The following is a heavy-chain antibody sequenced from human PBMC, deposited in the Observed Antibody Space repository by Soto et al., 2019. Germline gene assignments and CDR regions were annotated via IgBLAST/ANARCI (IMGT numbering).Heavy chain of an antibody. Sequence: QVQLVESGGGVVQPGRSLRLSCAASGFTFSSYGMHWVRQAPGKGLEWVAVISDDGSNKYYADSVKGRFTISRDNSKNALYLQMNSVRAEDTAVYDCAKDKILWAGDLYYGMDVWGQGTTVTVSS. J-gene: IGHJ6*02. V-gene: IGHV3-30*18. D-gene: IGHD3-10*01. CDR2: ISDDGSNK. CDR1: GFTFSSYG. CDR3: AKDKILWAGDLYYGMDV.